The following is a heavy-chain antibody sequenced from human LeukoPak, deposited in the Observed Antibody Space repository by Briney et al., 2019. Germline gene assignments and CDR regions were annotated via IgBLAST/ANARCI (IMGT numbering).Heavy chain of an antibody. CDR2: SSGSGSIT. D-gene: IGHD3-22*01. V-gene: IGHV3-23*01. CDR1: GFXSSSYV. J-gene: IGHJ3*02. Sequence: PGESLRLSCAASGFXSSSYVMSWVRQAPGKGLEWVSASSGSGSITYYADSVKGRFTISRDNSNNTLYLQMNSLRAEDTAVYYCAKDLSSGYYDAFDIWGQGTMVTVSS. CDR3: AKDLSSGYYDAFDI.